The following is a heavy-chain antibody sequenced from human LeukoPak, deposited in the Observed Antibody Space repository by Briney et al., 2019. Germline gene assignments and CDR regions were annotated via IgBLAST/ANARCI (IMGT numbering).Heavy chain of an antibody. V-gene: IGHV4-59*01. Sequence: PSETLSLTCTVSGGSISSYYWSWIRQPPGKGLEWIGYIYYSGSTNYNPSLKSRVTISVDTSKNQFSLKLRSVTAADTAVYYCARETPYGSGSYPFDYWGQGILVTVSS. CDR2: IYYSGST. CDR3: ARETPYGSGSYPFDY. CDR1: GGSISSYY. J-gene: IGHJ4*02. D-gene: IGHD3-10*01.